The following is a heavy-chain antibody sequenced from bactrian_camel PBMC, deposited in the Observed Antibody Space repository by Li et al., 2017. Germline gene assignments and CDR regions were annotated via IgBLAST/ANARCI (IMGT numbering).Heavy chain of an antibody. CDR3: AAPRFGYGGGRSLRECRYHY. D-gene: IGHD5*01. J-gene: IGHJ4*01. V-gene: IGHV3S54*01. Sequence: HVQLVESGGGSVQAGGSLRLSCATSDYTFRTNCLGWFRQAPGKERVGVAAIFTESSKSYFSESVKGRFTISKDNAKNTLYLQMNSLKPEDTAMYYCAAPRFGYGGGRSLRECRYHYWGRGTQVTVS. CDR2: IFTESSKS. CDR1: DYTFRTNC.